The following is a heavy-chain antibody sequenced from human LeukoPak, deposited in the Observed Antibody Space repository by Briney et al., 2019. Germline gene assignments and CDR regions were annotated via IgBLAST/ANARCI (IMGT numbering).Heavy chain of an antibody. V-gene: IGHV3-30*03. Sequence: GGSLRLSCAASGFTFSSYGMHWVRQAPDKGLEWVAVISYDGSNKYYADSVKGRFTISRDNSKNTLYLQMNSLRTEDTAVYYCARLIYSGYDLGHDYWGQGTLVTVSS. CDR1: GFTFSSYG. CDR2: ISYDGSNK. D-gene: IGHD5-12*01. J-gene: IGHJ4*02. CDR3: ARLIYSGYDLGHDY.